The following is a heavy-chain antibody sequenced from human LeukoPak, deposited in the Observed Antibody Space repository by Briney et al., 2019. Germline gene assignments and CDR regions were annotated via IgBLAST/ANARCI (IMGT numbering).Heavy chain of an antibody. CDR3: AKQGAVTTRFYYYYYMDV. J-gene: IGHJ6*03. V-gene: IGHV3-23*01. Sequence: GGSLRLSRAASGFTFSSFGMIWVRQAPGKGLEWASAISGSGNTTYYADSVKGRFTISRDNSKNTLYLQMNSLRAEDTAVYYCAKQGAVTTRFYYYYYMDVWGKGTTVTISS. CDR2: ISGSGNTT. CDR1: GFTFSSFG. D-gene: IGHD4-17*01.